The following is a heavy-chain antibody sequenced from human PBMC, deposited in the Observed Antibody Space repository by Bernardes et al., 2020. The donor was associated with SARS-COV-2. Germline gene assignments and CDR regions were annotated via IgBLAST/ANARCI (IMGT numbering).Heavy chain of an antibody. CDR1: RFTFSRYW. J-gene: IGHJ6*02. V-gene: IGHV3-74*01. CDR2: INPDGSST. D-gene: IGHD6-6*01. Sequence: GGSLRLSCAASRFTFSRYWMHWVRQAPGKGLVWVSRINPDGSSTSYADSVQGRFAISRDNAKNMLYLQMSSLRAEDTAVYYCVRDGRPPLNGLDVWGQGTTVTVSS. CDR3: VRDGRPPLNGLDV.